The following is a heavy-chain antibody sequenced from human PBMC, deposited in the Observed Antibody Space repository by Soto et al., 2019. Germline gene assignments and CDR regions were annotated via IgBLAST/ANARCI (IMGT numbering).Heavy chain of an antibody. CDR2: IYYSGST. CDR3: ARAKAALRYFDWLPNWFDP. D-gene: IGHD3-9*01. J-gene: IGHJ5*02. CDR1: GGSISSYY. V-gene: IGHV4-59*01. Sequence: SETLSLTCTVSGGSISSYYWSWIRQPPGKGLEWIGYIYYSGSTNYNPSLKSRVTISVDTSKNQFSLKLSSVTAADTAVYYCARAKAALRYFDWLPNWFDPWGQGTLVTVSS.